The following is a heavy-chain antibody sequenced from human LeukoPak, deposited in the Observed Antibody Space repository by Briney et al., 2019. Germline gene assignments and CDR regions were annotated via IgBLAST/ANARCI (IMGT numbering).Heavy chain of an antibody. D-gene: IGHD3-9*01. CDR1: GFTFSSYS. V-gene: IGHV3-21*01. Sequence: GGSLRLSCAASGFTFSSYSMNWVRQDPGKGLERVSSISSSSSYIYYADSVKGRFTISRDNAKNSLYLQMNSLRAEDTAVYYCARDHYDILTGSAPLDFDYWGQGTLVTVSS. J-gene: IGHJ4*02. CDR2: ISSSSSYI. CDR3: ARDHYDILTGSAPLDFDY.